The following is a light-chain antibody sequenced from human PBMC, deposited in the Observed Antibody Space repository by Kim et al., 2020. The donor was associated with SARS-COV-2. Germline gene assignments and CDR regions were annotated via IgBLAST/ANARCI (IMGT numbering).Light chain of an antibody. V-gene: IGLV3-19*01. Sequence: SSELTQDPAVSVALGQTARITCQGDSLRSYYASWYQQKPGQAPILFIYGKNNRPSGIPDRFSGSSSGNTASLPITGAQAADETDYHCNSRDSSGNHVVFG. CDR2: GKN. CDR1: SLRSYY. CDR3: NSRDSSGNHVV. J-gene: IGLJ2*01.